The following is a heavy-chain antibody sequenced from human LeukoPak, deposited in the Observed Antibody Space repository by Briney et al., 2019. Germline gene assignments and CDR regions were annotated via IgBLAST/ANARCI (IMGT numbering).Heavy chain of an antibody. CDR3: ARAGIAVAGTFDY. V-gene: IGHV1-18*01. J-gene: IGHJ4*02. CDR2: ISAYNGNT. Sequence: ASVKVSCNASGYTFTSYGNSWMRKPPDQGHDRMGCISAYNGNTTYAHKPQSRVTITTEKSTNTHYTELLSLVSADTAVYDCARAGIAVAGTFDYLGQGALVTVSS. CDR1: GYTFTSYG. D-gene: IGHD6-19*01.